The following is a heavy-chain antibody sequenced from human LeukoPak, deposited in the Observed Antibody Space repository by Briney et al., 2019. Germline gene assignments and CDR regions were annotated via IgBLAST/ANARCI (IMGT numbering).Heavy chain of an antibody. CDR3: ARDEYYDFWSGYSYYYGMDV. CDR1: GFTFSSYW. Sequence: GSLRLSCAASGFTFSSYWMSWVRQAPGKGLEWVANIKQDGSEKYYVDSVKGRFTISRDNAKNSLYLQMNSLRAEDTAVYYCARDEYYDFWSGYSYYYGMDVWGQGTTVTVSS. D-gene: IGHD3-3*01. V-gene: IGHV3-7*01. J-gene: IGHJ6*02. CDR2: IKQDGSEK.